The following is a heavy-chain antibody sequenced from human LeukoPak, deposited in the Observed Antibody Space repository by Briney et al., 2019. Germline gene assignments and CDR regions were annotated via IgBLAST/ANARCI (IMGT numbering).Heavy chain of an antibody. D-gene: IGHD1-1*01. J-gene: IGHJ6*03. V-gene: IGHV3-20*01. Sequence: GGSRRLSCAASGFTFHDYGMTWVRQPPGKGRGWVSGRNGGSTDYADSVKGRFTISRDNAKKSLYLQMNSLRAEDTALYHYARYWDEGEYHYYYMDVWGKGTTVTVSS. CDR3: ARYWDEGEYHYYYMDV. CDR1: GFTFHDYG. CDR2: RNGGST.